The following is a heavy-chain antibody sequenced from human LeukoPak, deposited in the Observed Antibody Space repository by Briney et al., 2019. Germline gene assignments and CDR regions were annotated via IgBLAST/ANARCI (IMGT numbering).Heavy chain of an antibody. Sequence: GGSLRLSCAASGFTFSGSAMHWVRQASGKGLEWVGRIRSKANSYATAYAASVKGRFTISRDDSKNTAYLQMNSPKTEDTAVYYCTRGRNADVDTAMVNFDYWGQGTLVTVSS. CDR3: TRGRNADVDTAMVNFDY. CDR1: GFTFSGSA. D-gene: IGHD5-18*01. V-gene: IGHV3-73*01. J-gene: IGHJ4*02. CDR2: IRSKANSYAT.